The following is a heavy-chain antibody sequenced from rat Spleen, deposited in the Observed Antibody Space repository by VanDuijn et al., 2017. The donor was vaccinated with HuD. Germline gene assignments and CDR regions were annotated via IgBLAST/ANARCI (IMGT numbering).Heavy chain of an antibody. CDR3: ARPHVYYGLLLRY. V-gene: IGHV5-29*01. J-gene: IGHJ2*01. D-gene: IGHD1-6*01. CDR1: GFTFSDYY. Sequence: EVQLVESDGGLVQPGRSLKLSCAASGFTFSDYYMAWVRQAPTKGLEWVATISYDGSSTYYRDSVKGRFTVSRDNAKSTLYLQMDSLRSEDTATYFCARPHVYYGLLLRYWGQGVMVTVSS. CDR2: ISYDGSST.